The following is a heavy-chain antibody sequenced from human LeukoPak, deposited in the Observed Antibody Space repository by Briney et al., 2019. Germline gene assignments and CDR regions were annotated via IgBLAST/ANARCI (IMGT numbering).Heavy chain of an antibody. D-gene: IGHD2-21*01. CDR1: GGSISSYY. V-gene: IGHV4-59*01. Sequence: PSETLSPTCAVSGGSISSYYWSWIRQPPGKGLEWIGYIHYSGSTNYNPSLKSRVTISVDTSKNQFSLKLSSVTAADTAVYYCARGVVIAPQTFDYWGQGTLVTVSS. CDR2: IHYSGST. J-gene: IGHJ4*02. CDR3: ARGVVIAPQTFDY.